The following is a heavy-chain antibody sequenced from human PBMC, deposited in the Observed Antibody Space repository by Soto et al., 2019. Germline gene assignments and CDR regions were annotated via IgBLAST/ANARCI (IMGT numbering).Heavy chain of an antibody. CDR3: GMDV. CDR1: GFAFSRFG. Sequence: GGSLRLSCAGSGFAFSRFGMHWGRQAPGKGLEWVACITFNGSKEYYVDSVKGRFAISRNNSMNTLYLQMSSLGPEDKGVYYYGMDVWGQGTTVTVS. J-gene: IGHJ6*02. V-gene: IGHV3-30*03. CDR2: ITFNGSKE.